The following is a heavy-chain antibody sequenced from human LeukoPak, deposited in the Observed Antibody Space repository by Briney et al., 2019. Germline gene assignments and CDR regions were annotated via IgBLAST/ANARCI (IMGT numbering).Heavy chain of an antibody. J-gene: IGHJ4*02. CDR1: GYTFTGYY. D-gene: IGHD5-24*01. V-gene: IGHV1-2*06. CDR2: INPNSGGT. CDR3: ARDPSSRGNFDH. Sequence: GASVKVSCKASGYTFTGYYMHWVRQAPGQGLEWMGRINPNSGGTNYAQKFQGRVTMTRDTSISTAYMELSRLRSDDTAVYYCARDPSSRGNFDHWGQGTLVTVSS.